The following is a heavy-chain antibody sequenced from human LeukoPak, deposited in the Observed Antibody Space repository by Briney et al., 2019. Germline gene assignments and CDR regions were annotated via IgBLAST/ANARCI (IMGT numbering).Heavy chain of an antibody. CDR1: GYTFTTYA. Sequence: ASVKVSCTASGYTFTTYAMNWVRQAPGQGLEWMGWINTNTGNPIYAQGFTGRFVLSLDTSVSTAYLQISSLRAEDTAVYYCAGRVPFDLWGQGTLVTVSS. V-gene: IGHV7-4-1*02. CDR3: AGRVPFDL. D-gene: IGHD4/OR15-4a*01. CDR2: INTNTGNP. J-gene: IGHJ4*02.